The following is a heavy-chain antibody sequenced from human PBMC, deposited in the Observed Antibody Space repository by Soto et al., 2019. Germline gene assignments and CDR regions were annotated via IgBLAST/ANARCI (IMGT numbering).Heavy chain of an antibody. CDR1: GFTFDDYA. CDR2: ISWNSGSI. CDR3: AKDMRPSYSSSWYSGHWFDP. J-gene: IGHJ5*02. V-gene: IGHV3-9*01. Sequence: EVQLVESGGGLVQPGRSLRLSCAASGFTFDDYAMHWVRQAPGKGLEWVSGISWNSGSIGYADSVKGRFTISRDNAKNSLYLQMNSLRAEDTALYYCAKDMRPSYSSSWYSGHWFDPWGQGTLVTVSS. D-gene: IGHD6-13*01.